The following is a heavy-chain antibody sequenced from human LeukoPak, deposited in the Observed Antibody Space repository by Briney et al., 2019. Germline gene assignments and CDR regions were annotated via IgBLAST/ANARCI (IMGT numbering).Heavy chain of an antibody. D-gene: IGHD2-2*01. CDR1: GFSFSSYE. CDR2: ISGGGDST. V-gene: IGHV3-23*01. J-gene: IGHJ4*02. Sequence: GGSLTLTCAASGFSFSSYELTWVRQTPGKGLEWVSVISGGGDSTDYADSMKGRFTISRDNSKNTLYLQMNSLRAEDTALYYCAKLGCTGTFCYANYWGQGTLVTVSS. CDR3: AKLGCTGTFCYANY.